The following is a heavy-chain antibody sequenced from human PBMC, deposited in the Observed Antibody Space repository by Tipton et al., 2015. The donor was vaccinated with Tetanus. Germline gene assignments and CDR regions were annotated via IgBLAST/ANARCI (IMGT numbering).Heavy chain of an antibody. V-gene: IGHV4-59*01. Sequence: TLSLTCTVSGASITTYYWSWIRQPPGKGLEWIGYISYSGATNYNPSLKSRVTISADTSKKQFSLRLSSVTAADTAVYYCARHYNYPSIFDFWGQGALVTVSS. J-gene: IGHJ4*02. D-gene: IGHD1-1*01. CDR3: ARHYNYPSIFDF. CDR2: ISYSGAT. CDR1: GASITTYY.